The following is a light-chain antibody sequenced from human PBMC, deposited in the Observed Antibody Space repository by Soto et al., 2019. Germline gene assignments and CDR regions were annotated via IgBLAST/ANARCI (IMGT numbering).Light chain of an antibody. Sequence: EIVMTQSPDTLPVSPGERATLSCRASQSVSSNLAWYQQKPGQAPRLLIYGASTRATGIPARFSGSGSGTEFTLTICSLQSEDFAVYYCQQYNNWPPTTFGQGTRLEIK. CDR3: QQYNNWPPTT. CDR1: QSVSSN. V-gene: IGKV3-15*01. J-gene: IGKJ5*01. CDR2: GAS.